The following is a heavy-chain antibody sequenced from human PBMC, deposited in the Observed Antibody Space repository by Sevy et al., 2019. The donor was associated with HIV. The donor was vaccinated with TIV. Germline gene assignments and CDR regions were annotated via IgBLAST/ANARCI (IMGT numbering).Heavy chain of an antibody. CDR3: AGPFHDILTGYHYYGMDV. CDR1: GGSFSGYY. J-gene: IGHJ6*02. D-gene: IGHD3-9*01. CDR2: INHSGST. V-gene: IGHV4-34*01. Sequence: SETLSLTCAVYGGSFSGYYWSWIRQPPGKGLEWIGEINHSGSTNYNPPLKSRVTISVDTSKNQFSLKLSSVTAADTAVYYCAGPFHDILTGYHYYGMDVWGQGTTVTVSS.